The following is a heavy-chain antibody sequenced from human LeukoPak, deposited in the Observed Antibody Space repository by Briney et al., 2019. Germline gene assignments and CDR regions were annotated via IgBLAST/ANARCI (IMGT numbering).Heavy chain of an antibody. D-gene: IGHD1-26*01. V-gene: IGHV3-7*01. J-gene: IGHJ4*02. CDR1: GFTFSSYW. CDR2: IRQDGGLK. Sequence: GGSLRLSCTASGFTFSSYWMSWVRQAPGKGLEWVANIRQDGGLKHYVDSVKGRFTISRDNAENSLYLQMNSPRAEDTAVYYCAREIVGAIKSYFDYWGQGTLVTASS. CDR3: AREIVGAIKSYFDY.